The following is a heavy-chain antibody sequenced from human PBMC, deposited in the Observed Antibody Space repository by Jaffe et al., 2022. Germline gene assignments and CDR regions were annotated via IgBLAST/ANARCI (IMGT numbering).Heavy chain of an antibody. CDR1: GFTFSDYG. CDR3: AKDQASGWSLGDACDI. J-gene: IGHJ3*02. Sequence: QVQLVESGGGVVQPGGSLRLSCAASGFTFSDYGMNWVRQAPGKGLEWVAFIRSDGSAQYYEESLKGRLTISRENSKNTLYLQMNSLRAEDTAVYYCAKDQASGWSLGDACDIWGQGAMVIVSS. D-gene: IGHD6-19*01. V-gene: IGHV3-30*02. CDR2: IRSDGSAQ.